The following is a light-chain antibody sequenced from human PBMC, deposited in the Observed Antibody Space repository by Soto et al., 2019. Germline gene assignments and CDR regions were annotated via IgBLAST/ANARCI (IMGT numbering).Light chain of an antibody. CDR3: QQYGSSPGLT. V-gene: IGKV3-20*01. CDR1: QSVSSSY. CDR2: GAS. J-gene: IGKJ4*01. Sequence: EIVLTQSPGTLSLSPGERATLSCRASQSVSSSYLAWYQQKPGQAPRLLIYGASSRATGIPDRFSGSGSGTDFTLTISRLESEDLAVYYCQQYGSSPGLTVGGGTKVEIK.